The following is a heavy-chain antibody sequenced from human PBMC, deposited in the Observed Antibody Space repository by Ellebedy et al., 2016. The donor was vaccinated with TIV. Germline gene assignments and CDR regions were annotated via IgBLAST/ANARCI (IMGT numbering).Heavy chain of an antibody. CDR2: ISYDGSNK. V-gene: IGHV3-30*04. D-gene: IGHD5-12*01. CDR1: GFTFSAYS. CDR3: ARGGSGYDLGNFDY. J-gene: IGHJ4*02. Sequence: PGGSLRLSCAASGFTFSAYSIHWVRQAPGKGLEWVAAISYDGSNKYYADSVKGRFTISRDNSKITLYLQVNSLKTEDTAVYYCARGGSGYDLGNFDYWGQGTLVTVSS.